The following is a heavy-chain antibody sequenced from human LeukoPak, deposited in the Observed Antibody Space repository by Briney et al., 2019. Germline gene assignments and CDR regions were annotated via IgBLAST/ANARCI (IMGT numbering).Heavy chain of an antibody. CDR1: GESFSGYY. CDR2: INHSGST. D-gene: IGHD2-2*01. V-gene: IGHV4-34*01. J-gene: IGHJ4*02. CDR3: ARGWGSTSCSDY. Sequence: SETLSLTCAVYGESFSGYYWSWLRQPPGKGLEWLGEINHSGSTNYNPSLKSRVTISVDTSKNQFSLKLSSVTAADTAVYYCARGWGSTSCSDYWGQGTLVTVSS.